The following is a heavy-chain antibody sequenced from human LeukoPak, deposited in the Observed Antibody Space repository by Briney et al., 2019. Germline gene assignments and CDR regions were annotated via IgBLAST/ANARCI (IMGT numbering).Heavy chain of an antibody. Sequence: SETLSLTCTISAASIRSSSHHWSWIRHSPGKGLEWIGNIYYGQTIYYNPSLNSRVTISVVTSKDQFTLQLNSVTAADTAVYYCVRHDGRGGATMGAFDSWGQGSLVIVSS. J-gene: IGHJ5*01. V-gene: IGHV4-39*01. CDR3: VRHDGRGGATMGAFDS. CDR2: IYYGQTI. D-gene: IGHD5-12*01. CDR1: AASIRSSSHH.